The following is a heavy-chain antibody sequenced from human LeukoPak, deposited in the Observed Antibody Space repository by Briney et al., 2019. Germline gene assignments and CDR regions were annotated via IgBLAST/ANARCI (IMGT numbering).Heavy chain of an antibody. CDR1: GYTFTSYG. CDR3: ARDYGGNPDIEIYDAFDI. Sequence: GASVKVSCKASGYTFTSYGISWVRQAPGQGLEWMGWISAYNGNTNYAQKLQGRVTMTTDTSTSTAYMELRSLRSDDTAVYYCARDYGGNPDIEIYDAFDIWGQGTMVTVSS. D-gene: IGHD4-23*01. J-gene: IGHJ3*02. V-gene: IGHV1-18*01. CDR2: ISAYNGNT.